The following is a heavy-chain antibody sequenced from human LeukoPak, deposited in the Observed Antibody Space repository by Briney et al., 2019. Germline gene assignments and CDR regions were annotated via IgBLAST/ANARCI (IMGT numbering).Heavy chain of an antibody. V-gene: IGHV3-48*03. Sequence: PGGSLRLSCAASGFTFSSYEMNWVRQAPGKGLEWVSYISSSGSTIYYADSVKGRFTISRDNAKNSLYLQMNSLRAEDTAVYYCARDGQQWLVRYYFDYWGQGTLVTVSS. CDR2: ISSSGSTI. CDR1: GFTFSSYE. CDR3: ARDGQQWLVRYYFDY. J-gene: IGHJ4*02. D-gene: IGHD6-19*01.